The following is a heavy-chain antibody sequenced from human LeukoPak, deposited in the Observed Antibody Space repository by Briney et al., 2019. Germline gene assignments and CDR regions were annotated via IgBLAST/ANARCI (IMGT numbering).Heavy chain of an antibody. Sequence: PGGSLRLSSAASGFTGSSSYMNWVRQAPGKGLEWVSVIYSGGNTYYTDSVKGRFTISRDNSNTTLYLYMNSLRPDDTAVYYCARSTRDGYNHYHYYYMDVWGKGTTVTVSS. CDR3: ARSTRDGYNHYHYYYMDV. D-gene: IGHD5-24*01. V-gene: IGHV3-53*01. CDR2: IYSGGNT. J-gene: IGHJ6*03. CDR1: GFTGSSSY.